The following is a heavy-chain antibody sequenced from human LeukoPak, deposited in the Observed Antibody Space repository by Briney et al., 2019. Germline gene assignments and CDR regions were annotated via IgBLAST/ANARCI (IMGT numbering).Heavy chain of an antibody. CDR3: ARDPYRSGDCSGRPCIYYYGMDV. CDR1: GYTFTSYA. D-gene: IGHD2-21*02. CDR2: INTNTGNP. Sequence: GASVKVSCKASGYTFTSYAMHWVRQAPGQGLEWMGWINTNTGNPTYAQGFTGRFVFSLDTSVSTAYLQISSLKAEDTAVYYCARDPYRSGDCSGRPCIYYYGMDVWGQGTTVTVSS. J-gene: IGHJ6*02. V-gene: IGHV7-4-1*02.